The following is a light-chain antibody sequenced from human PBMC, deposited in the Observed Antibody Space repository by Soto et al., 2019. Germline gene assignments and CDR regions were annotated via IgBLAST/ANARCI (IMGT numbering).Light chain of an antibody. CDR2: RGS. J-gene: IGKJ1*01. Sequence: EIVVTQSPLSLPVTPREPASISCRFSQSLLHGNGYHYVDWFLKKPGQSPQLLIYRGSTRASGVSDRFSGSGSGTDFTLIIIIVEAEDVGDYYCLQALQTPWTFCQGTKVDIK. CDR3: LQALQTPWT. CDR1: QSLLHGNGYHY. V-gene: IGKV2-28*01.